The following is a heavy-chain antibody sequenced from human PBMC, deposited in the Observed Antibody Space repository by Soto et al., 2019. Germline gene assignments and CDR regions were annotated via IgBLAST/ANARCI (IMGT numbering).Heavy chain of an antibody. V-gene: IGHV2-5*02. CDR2: IYWDDDK. Sequence: QITLKESGPTLVKPTQTLTLTCTFSGFSLSTSGVGVGWIRQPPGKALEWLALIYWDDDKRYSPSLKSRLTITKDTSKNQVVLTMTNMDPVDTDTYSCAREDTAMSLDYWGQGTLVTVSS. J-gene: IGHJ4*02. CDR1: GFSLSTSGVG. D-gene: IGHD5-18*01. CDR3: AREDTAMSLDY.